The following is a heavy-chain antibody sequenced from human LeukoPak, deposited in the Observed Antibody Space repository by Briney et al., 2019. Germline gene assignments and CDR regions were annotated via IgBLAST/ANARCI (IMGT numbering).Heavy chain of an antibody. V-gene: IGHV3-23*01. CDR3: AKDSDVNSGSYPGGFDY. J-gene: IGHJ4*02. CDR2: IIGSGDST. CDR1: GFTFSSYA. Sequence: GGSLRLSCAASGFTFSSYAMSWVRQAPGKGLEWVSGIIGSGDSTYFADSVKGRFTISRDNSKNTLYLQMNSLRAEDTAVYYCAKDSDVNSGSYPGGFDYWGQGTLVTVSS. D-gene: IGHD1-26*01.